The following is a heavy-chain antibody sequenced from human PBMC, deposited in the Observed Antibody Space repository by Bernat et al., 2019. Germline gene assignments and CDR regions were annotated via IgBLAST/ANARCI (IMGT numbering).Heavy chain of an antibody. V-gene: IGHV4-59*12. CDR3: ARVSYSGSLYWFDP. CDR2: IYYNGRA. J-gene: IGHJ5*02. Sequence: QVQLQELGPRLVKPSETLSLTCNVTGDSINSFYWTWIRQPPGKGLEWIGFIYYNGRANYSPSLKGRVTISIATSRKQFSLVLTSVTAADTAVYYCARVSYSGSLYWFDPWGQGALVTVSS. CDR1: GDSINSFY. D-gene: IGHD6-13*01.